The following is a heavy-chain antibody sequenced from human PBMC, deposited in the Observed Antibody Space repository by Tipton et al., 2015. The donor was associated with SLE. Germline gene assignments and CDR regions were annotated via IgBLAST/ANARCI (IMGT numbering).Heavy chain of an antibody. J-gene: IGHJ4*02. CDR2: IIPIFGTA. CDR3: AIEVQSSSSGPFEY. D-gene: IGHD6-6*01. CDR1: GGTFSTYA. V-gene: IGHV1-69*01. Sequence: QSGAEVKKPGSSVKVSCKASGGTFSTYAITWVRQAPGQGLEWMGGIIPIFGTANYAQKFQDRVTITADESTSTAYMELTSLRSEDTAVYYCAIEVQSSSSGPFEYWGQGTLVTVSS.